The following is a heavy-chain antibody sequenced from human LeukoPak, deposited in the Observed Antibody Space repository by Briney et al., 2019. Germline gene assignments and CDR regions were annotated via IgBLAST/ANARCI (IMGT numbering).Heavy chain of an antibody. D-gene: IGHD1-7*01. CDR2: ISGDGSST. CDR1: GFTFSSYG. J-gene: IGHJ4*02. CDR3: ARGGWGTAIDY. V-gene: IGHV3-74*01. Sequence: GGSLRLSCAASGFTFSSYGMHWVRQAPGKGLVWVSYISGDGSSTTYADSVKGRFTISRDNAKNTLDLQMNSLRAEDTAVYYCARGGWGTAIDYWAQGTLVTVSS.